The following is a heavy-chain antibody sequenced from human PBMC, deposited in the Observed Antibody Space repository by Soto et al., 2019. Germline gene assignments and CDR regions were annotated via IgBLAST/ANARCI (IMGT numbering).Heavy chain of an antibody. D-gene: IGHD3-3*01. CDR2: IYPGDSDT. CDR1: GYRFTTYW. J-gene: IGHJ3*02. V-gene: IGHV5-51*01. Sequence: PGESLKISCKGSGYRFTTYWIAWVRQMPGKGLEWMGIIYPGDSDTRYSPSFQGQVTISADKSINTAYLQWSSLKASDTAMYYCARTQAIGDDAFDIWGQGTMVTVSS. CDR3: ARTQAIGDDAFDI.